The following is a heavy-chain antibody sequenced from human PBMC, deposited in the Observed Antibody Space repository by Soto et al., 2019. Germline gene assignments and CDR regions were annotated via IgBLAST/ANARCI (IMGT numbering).Heavy chain of an antibody. V-gene: IGHV1-24*01. CDR2: FDPEDGET. CDR3: ATRATVGIYYYYGLGV. Sequence: ASVKVSCKVSGYTLTELSIHWVRQAPGKGLEWMGGFDPEDGETIYAQNFQGRVTMTDDTSTDTAYMELSSLRSEDTAVYYCATRATVGIYYYYGLGVWGQGTTVTVSS. J-gene: IGHJ6*02. CDR1: GYTLTELS. D-gene: IGHD4-17*01.